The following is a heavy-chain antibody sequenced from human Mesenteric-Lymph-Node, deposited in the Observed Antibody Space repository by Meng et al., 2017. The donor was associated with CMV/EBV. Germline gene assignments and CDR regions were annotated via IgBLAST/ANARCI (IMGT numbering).Heavy chain of an antibody. CDR2: IRRKTYGGTT. J-gene: IGHJ3*02. Sequence: GESLKISCTTSGFIFGDYAMSWVRQAPGKGLEWVGFIRRKTYGGTTEYAASVKGRFTISRDDPRSIAYLQMDTLKTEDTALYYCTRALAVGDAFDIWGQGTMVTVSS. CDR1: GFIFGDYA. D-gene: IGHD6-19*01. CDR3: TRALAVGDAFDI. V-gene: IGHV3-49*04.